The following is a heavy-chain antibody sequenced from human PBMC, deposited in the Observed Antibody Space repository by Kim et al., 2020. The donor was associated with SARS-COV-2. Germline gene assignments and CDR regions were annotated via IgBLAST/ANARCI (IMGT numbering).Heavy chain of an antibody. D-gene: IGHD2-2*02. CDR3: AKIGYCSSTSCYTFDY. CDR2: ISGSGGST. Sequence: GGSLRLSCAASGFTFSSYAMSWVRQAPGKGLEWVSTISGSGGSTYYADSVKGRFTISRDNSKNTLYLQMNSLRAEDTAVYYCAKIGYCSSTSCYTFDYWGQGTLVTVSS. V-gene: IGHV3-23*01. J-gene: IGHJ4*02. CDR1: GFTFSSYA.